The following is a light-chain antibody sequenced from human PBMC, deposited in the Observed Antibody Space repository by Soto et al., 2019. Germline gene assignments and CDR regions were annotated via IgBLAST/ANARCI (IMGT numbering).Light chain of an antibody. CDR1: QSISSSY. J-gene: IGKJ1*01. CDR3: QQYGLSPWT. Sequence: DIVLTQSPGTLSLSPGERATLSCRASQSISSSYLAWYQQRPGQAPRLLIYGASSRATGIPDRFSGSGSGTDFTLIISRLEPEDFAVYYSQQYGLSPWTFGQGTKVEI. V-gene: IGKV3-20*01. CDR2: GAS.